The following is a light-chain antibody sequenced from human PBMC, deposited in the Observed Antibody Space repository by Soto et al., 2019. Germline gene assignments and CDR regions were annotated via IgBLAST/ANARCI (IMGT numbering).Light chain of an antibody. CDR1: PSVTNY. CDR2: GAS. V-gene: IGKV3-20*01. Sequence: EIVLTQSPATLSLSPVERATLSCRASPSVTNYLAWYQQKPGQAPRLLIHGASNRATGIPDRFSGSGSGTDFTLTITRLEPEDFAVYYCQQYGGSPRTFGQGTKVDI. J-gene: IGKJ1*01. CDR3: QQYGGSPRT.